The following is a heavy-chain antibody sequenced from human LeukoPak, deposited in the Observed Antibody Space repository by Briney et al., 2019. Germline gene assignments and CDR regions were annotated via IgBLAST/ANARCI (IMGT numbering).Heavy chain of an antibody. CDR2: INHSGST. CDR1: GGSFSGYY. Sequence: PSETLSLTCAVYGGSFSGYYWSWIRQPPGKGLDWIGEINHSGSTNYNPSLKSRVTISVDTSKNQFSLKLSSVTAVGTAVYYCADRRRYSYGLDYWGQGTLVTVSS. V-gene: IGHV4-34*01. CDR3: ADRRRYSYGLDY. J-gene: IGHJ4*02. D-gene: IGHD5-18*01.